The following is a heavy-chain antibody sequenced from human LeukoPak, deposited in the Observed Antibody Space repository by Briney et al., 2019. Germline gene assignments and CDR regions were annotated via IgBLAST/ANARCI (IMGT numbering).Heavy chain of an antibody. CDR1: GFTFTTYG. J-gene: IGHJ6*03. D-gene: IGHD1-26*01. CDR3: ARDPYSGNYGNYYYYYMDV. V-gene: IGHV3-21*01. Sequence: PGGSLRLSCSASGFTFTTYGMNWVRQAPGKGLEWVSTFSGSGAYIFYADSVKGRFTISRDNAKDSLYLQMNSLGPEDTAVYYCARDPYSGNYGNYYYYYMDVWGKGTTVTISS. CDR2: FSGSGAYI.